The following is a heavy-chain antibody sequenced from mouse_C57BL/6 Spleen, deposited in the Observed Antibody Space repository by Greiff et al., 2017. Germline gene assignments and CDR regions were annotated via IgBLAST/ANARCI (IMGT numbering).Heavy chain of an antibody. Sequence: QVHVKQPGAELVKPGASVKLSCKASGYTFTSYWMQWVKQRPGQGLEWIGEIDPSDSYTNYNQKFKGKATLTVDTSSSTAYMQLSSLTSEDSAVYYCARGHDGHMDYWGQGTSVTVSS. CDR2: IDPSDSYT. V-gene: IGHV1-50*01. CDR1: GYTFTSYW. CDR3: ARGHDGHMDY. J-gene: IGHJ4*01. D-gene: IGHD2-3*01.